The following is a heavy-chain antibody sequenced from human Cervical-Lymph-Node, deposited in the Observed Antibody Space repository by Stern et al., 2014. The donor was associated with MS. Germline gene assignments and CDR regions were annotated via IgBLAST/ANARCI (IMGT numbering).Heavy chain of an antibody. CDR1: GGSISSGGYY. V-gene: IGHV4-31*01. CDR3: ARGRMVRGVMLDY. CDR2: IYYSGST. J-gene: IGHJ4*02. Sequence: QVQLQESGPGLVKPSQTLSLTCTVSGGSISSGGYYWSWIRQHPGKGLEWIGYIYYSGSTYYNPSLKSLVTISVDTSKNQFSLKLSSVTAADTAVYYCARGRMVRGVMLDYWGQGTLVTVSS. D-gene: IGHD3-10*01.